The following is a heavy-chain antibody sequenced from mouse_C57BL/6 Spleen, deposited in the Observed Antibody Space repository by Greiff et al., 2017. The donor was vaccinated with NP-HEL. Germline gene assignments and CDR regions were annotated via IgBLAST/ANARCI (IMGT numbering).Heavy chain of an antibody. CDR3: ARDSNLYFDY. CDR2: IYPGDGDT. Sequence: VMLVESGPELVKPGASVKISCKASGYAFSSSWMNWVKQRPGKGLEWIGRIYPGDGDTNYNGKFKGKATLTADKSSSTAYMQLSSLTSEDSAVYFCARDSNLYFDYWGQGTTLTVSS. CDR1: GYAFSSSW. D-gene: IGHD2-5*01. J-gene: IGHJ2*01. V-gene: IGHV1-82*01.